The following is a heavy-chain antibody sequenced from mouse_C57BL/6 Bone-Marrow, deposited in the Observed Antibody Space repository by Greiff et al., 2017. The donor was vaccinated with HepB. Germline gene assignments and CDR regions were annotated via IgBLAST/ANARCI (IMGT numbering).Heavy chain of an antibody. CDR1: GFSFNTYA. V-gene: IGHV10-1*01. CDR2: IRSKSNNYAT. CDR3: VTGSRGDYWYFDV. J-gene: IGHJ1*03. Sequence: EVQLQESGGGLVQPKGSLKLSCAASGFSFNTYAMNWVRQAPGKGLEWVARIRSKSNNYATYYADSVKDRFTISRDDSESMLYLQMNNLKTEDTAMYYCVTGSRGDYWYFDVWGTGTTVTVSS. D-gene: IGHD1-1*01.